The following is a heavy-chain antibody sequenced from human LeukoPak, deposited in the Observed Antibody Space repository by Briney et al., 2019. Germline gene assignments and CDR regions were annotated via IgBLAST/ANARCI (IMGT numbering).Heavy chain of an antibody. CDR3: AREVGSSSPNYYYYYGMDV. D-gene: IGHD6-13*01. CDR2: TIPIFGTA. CDR1: GGTFSSYA. Sequence: SVKVSCKASGGTFSSYAISWVRQAPGQGLEWMGGTIPIFGTANYAQKFQGRVTITADESTSTAYMELSSLRSEDTAVYYCAREVGSSSPNYYYYYGMDVWGQGTTVTVSS. J-gene: IGHJ6*02. V-gene: IGHV1-69*13.